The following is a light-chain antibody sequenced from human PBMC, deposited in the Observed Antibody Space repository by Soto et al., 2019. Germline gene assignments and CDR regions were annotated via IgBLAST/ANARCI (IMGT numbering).Light chain of an antibody. V-gene: IGKV3-20*01. CDR3: QQYGSSSRT. Sequence: EIVVTQSPATLSVSPGERVTLSCRASQSVSSYLAWYQQKPGQAPRLLIYGASSRATGIPDRFSGSGSGTDFTLTISRLEPEDFGVYYCQQYGSSSRTFGQGTKVDTK. CDR1: QSVSSY. J-gene: IGKJ1*01. CDR2: GAS.